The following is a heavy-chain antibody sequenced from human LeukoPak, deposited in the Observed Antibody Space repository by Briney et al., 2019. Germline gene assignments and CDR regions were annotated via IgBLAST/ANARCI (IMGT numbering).Heavy chain of an antibody. J-gene: IGHJ4*02. CDR1: GFTFSIYS. D-gene: IGHD6-13*01. Sequence: GGSLRLSCAASGFTFSIYSMNWVRQAPGKGLERLSYISSSSSTIYYADSVKGRFTISRDNAKNSLYLQMNNLRDEDTAVYYCARDLGHSSGWYGNWGQGTLVTVSS. CDR2: ISSSSSTI. V-gene: IGHV3-48*02. CDR3: ARDLGHSSGWYGN.